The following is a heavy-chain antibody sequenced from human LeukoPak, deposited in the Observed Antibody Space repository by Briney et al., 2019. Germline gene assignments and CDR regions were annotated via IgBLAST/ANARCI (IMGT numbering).Heavy chain of an antibody. Sequence: PSETLSLTCTVSGGSISSYYWSWIRQPPGKGLEWIGYIYYSGSTNYNPSLKSRVTISVDTSKNQFSLKLSSVTAADTAVYYCARDWRIAVAGTIPFYFDYWGQGTLVTVSS. D-gene: IGHD6-19*01. J-gene: IGHJ4*02. V-gene: IGHV4-59*12. CDR2: IYYSGST. CDR1: GGSISSYY. CDR3: ARDWRIAVAGTIPFYFDY.